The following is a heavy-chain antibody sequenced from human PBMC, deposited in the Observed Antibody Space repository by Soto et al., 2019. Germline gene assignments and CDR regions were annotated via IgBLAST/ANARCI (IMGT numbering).Heavy chain of an antibody. Sequence: GASVKVSCKASGYTFTSYAMHWVLQVPGQRLEWMGWINAGNGNTKYSQKFQGRVTITRDTSASTAYMELSSLRSEDTAVYYCARGNPHSRSSWFDPWGQGTLVTVSS. V-gene: IGHV1-3*01. D-gene: IGHD6-13*01. CDR3: ARGNPHSRSSWFDP. CDR1: GYTFTSYA. CDR2: INAGNGNT. J-gene: IGHJ5*02.